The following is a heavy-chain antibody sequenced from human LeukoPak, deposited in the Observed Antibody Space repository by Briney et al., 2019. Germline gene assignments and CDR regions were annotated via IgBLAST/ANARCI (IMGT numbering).Heavy chain of an antibody. CDR3: VGIPGGAFDI. Sequence: PGGSLRLSCAASGFTFSSYWMSWVRQAPGKGLEWVSVIYSGGSTYYADSVKGRFTISRDNSKNTLYLQMNSLRAEDTAVYYCVGIPGGAFDIWGQGTMVTVSS. CDR1: GFTFSSYW. D-gene: IGHD1-26*01. J-gene: IGHJ3*02. V-gene: IGHV3-53*01. CDR2: IYSGGST.